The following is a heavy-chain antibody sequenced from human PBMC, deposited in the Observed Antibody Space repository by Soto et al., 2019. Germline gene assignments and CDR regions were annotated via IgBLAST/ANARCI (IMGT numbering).Heavy chain of an antibody. CDR3: ARVRFGDPFDF. CDR2: INPSGGST. V-gene: IGHV1-46*01. CDR1: GGTFSSYA. Sequence: ASVKVSCKASGGTFSSYAISWVRQAPGQGLEWMGIINPSGGSTNYAQKFQDRVSMTTDTSTNTAYMELRGLRSDDTAVYYCARVRFGDPFDFWGQGTLVTVSS. D-gene: IGHD2-21*02. J-gene: IGHJ4*02.